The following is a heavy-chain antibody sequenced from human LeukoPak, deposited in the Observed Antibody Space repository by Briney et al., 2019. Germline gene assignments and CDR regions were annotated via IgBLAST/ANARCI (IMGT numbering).Heavy chain of an antibody. D-gene: IGHD3-9*01. J-gene: IGHJ4*02. CDR1: GYTFTGYY. CDR3: ASGPHGRIYDILTGFDY. Sequence: GASVKVSCKASGYTFTGYYMHWVRQAPGQGLEWMGWINPNSGGTNYAQKFQGRVTMTRDTSISTAYMELSRLRSDDTAVYYCASGPHGRIYDILTGFDYWGQGTLVTVSS. CDR2: INPNSGGT. V-gene: IGHV1-2*02.